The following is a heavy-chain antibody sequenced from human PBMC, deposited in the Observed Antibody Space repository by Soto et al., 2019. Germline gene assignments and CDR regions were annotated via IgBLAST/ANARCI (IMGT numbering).Heavy chain of an antibody. D-gene: IGHD4-4*01. Sequence: GGSMRLSSAASRFTFSSFAVSWGERAPGKRAEWVSAISGSGDGVDYTESVKGQFTISRDNPKSTLYLQMNSLRVGDTAVYYCAGPGHSSQDFWGQGTLVTVSS. CDR1: RFTFSSFA. V-gene: IGHV3-23*01. CDR2: ISGSGDGV. J-gene: IGHJ4*02. CDR3: AGPGHSSQDF.